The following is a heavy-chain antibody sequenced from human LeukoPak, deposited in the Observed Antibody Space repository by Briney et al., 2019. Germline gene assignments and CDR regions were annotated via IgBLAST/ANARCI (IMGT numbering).Heavy chain of an antibody. CDR1: GGSISSGGYY. V-gene: IGHV4-39*07. CDR2: IYYSGST. D-gene: IGHD6-19*01. CDR3: ARYSGWYKVGGMDV. Sequence: SQTLSLTCTVSGGSISSGGYYWSWIRQPPGKGLEWIGSIYYSGSTYYNPSLKSRVTISVDTSKNQFSLKLSAVTAADTAVYYCARYSGWYKVGGMDVWGQGTTVTVSS. J-gene: IGHJ6*02.